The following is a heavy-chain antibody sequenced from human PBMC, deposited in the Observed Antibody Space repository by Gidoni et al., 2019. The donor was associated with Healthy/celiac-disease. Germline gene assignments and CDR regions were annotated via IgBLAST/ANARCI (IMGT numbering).Heavy chain of an antibody. CDR3: ARDGKTYSSSWKEDY. CDR1: GFTFSRYA. Sequence: QVQLVESGGGVVQPGRSLRLSCSASGFTFSRYAMHWVRQAPGKGLEWVAGISYEGSNKYYADSVKGRLTISRDNSKNTLYLQMNSLRAEDTAVYYCARDGKTYSSSWKEDYWGQGTLVTVSS. D-gene: IGHD6-13*01. V-gene: IGHV3-30*16. CDR2: ISYEGSNK. J-gene: IGHJ4*02.